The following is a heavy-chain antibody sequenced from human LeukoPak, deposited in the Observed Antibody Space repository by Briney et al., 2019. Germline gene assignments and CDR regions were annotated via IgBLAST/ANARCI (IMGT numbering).Heavy chain of an antibody. CDR1: GGSFSGYY. D-gene: IGHD2-2*01. J-gene: IGHJ5*02. Sequence: SETLSLTCAVYGGSFSGYYWSWIRQPPGKGLEWIGEINHSGSTNYNPSLKSRVTMSVDTSKNQFSLKLSSVTAADTAVYYCARDWGGCSSTSCYGNWFDPWGQGTLVTVSS. V-gene: IGHV4-34*01. CDR2: INHSGST. CDR3: ARDWGGCSSTSCYGNWFDP.